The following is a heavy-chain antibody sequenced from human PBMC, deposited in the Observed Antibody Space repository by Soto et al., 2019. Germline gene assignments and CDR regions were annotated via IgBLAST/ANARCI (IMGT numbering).Heavy chain of an antibody. D-gene: IGHD1-20*01. CDR2: IKSKTDGGTT. CDR3: TTGSSRYHDAFDI. Sequence: GSLRLSCAASGFTFSNAWMSWVRQAPGKGLEWVGRIKSKTDGGTTDYAAPVKGRFTISRDDSKNTLYLQMNSLKTEDTAVYYCTTGSSRYHDAFDIWGQGTMVTVSS. CDR1: GFTFSNAW. V-gene: IGHV3-15*01. J-gene: IGHJ3*02.